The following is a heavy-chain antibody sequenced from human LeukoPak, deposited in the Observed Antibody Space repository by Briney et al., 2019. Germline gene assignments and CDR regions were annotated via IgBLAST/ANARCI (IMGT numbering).Heavy chain of an antibody. CDR1: GGTFSSYA. CDR3: ARAGIEMTLVSPRADY. CDR2: IIPIFGTA. J-gene: IGHJ4*02. Sequence: SVKVSCKASGGTFSSYAFSWVRQAPGQGLEWMGGIIPIFGTANYAQKFQGRVTITADESTSTAYMELSSLRSEDTAVYYCARAGIEMTLVSPRADYWGQGTLVTVSS. D-gene: IGHD5-24*01. V-gene: IGHV1-69*13.